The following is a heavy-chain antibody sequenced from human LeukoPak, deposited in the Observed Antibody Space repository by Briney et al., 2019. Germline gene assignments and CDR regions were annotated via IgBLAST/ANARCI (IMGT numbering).Heavy chain of an antibody. CDR2: IYYSGST. CDR3: ARQAGYDLGAFDY. Sequence: SETLSLTCTVSGGSISSSSYYWGWIRQPPGKGLEWIGSIYYSGSTYYNPSLKSRVTMSVDTSKNQFSLKLSSVTAADTAVYYWARQAGYDLGAFDYWGQGTLVTDSS. J-gene: IGHJ4*02. CDR1: GGSISSSSYY. D-gene: IGHD5-12*01. V-gene: IGHV4-39*01.